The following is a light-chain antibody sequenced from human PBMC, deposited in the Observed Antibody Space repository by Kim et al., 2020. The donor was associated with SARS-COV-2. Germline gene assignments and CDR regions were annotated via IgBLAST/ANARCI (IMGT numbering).Light chain of an antibody. V-gene: IGKV3-11*01. CDR2: NAS. J-gene: IGKJ2*01. CDR1: HSVSSY. Sequence: SLSRGETATLTSRAGHSVSSYLAWYQRRPGEAPRLLVYNASNSATGIPARFSGSGSTTDLSLTSSSLGPEDFAVYYWQQRSNWPYTFGQGTKLEI. CDR3: QQRSNWPYT.